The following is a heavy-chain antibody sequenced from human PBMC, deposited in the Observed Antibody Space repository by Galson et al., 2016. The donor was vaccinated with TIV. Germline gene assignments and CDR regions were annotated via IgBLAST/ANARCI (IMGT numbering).Heavy chain of an antibody. CDR3: AKDNDWFPPSTGYFDL. V-gene: IGHV3-23*01. CDR2: ISGTGGST. Sequence: LRLSCAASGFTFDDYGLSWFRQAPGKGLEWVSAISGTGGSTYYADSVKGRFTISRDNSKNKLYLQMHSLRAEDTAVYYCAKDNDWFPPSTGYFDLWGRGTLATVSS. CDR1: GFTFDDYG. D-gene: IGHD3-9*01. J-gene: IGHJ2*01.